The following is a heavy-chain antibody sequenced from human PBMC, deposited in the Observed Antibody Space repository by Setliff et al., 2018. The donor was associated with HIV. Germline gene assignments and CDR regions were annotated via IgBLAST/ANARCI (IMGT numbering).Heavy chain of an antibody. Sequence: PSETLSLTCTVSGDSVSGYYWTWIRQPPGKGLEWIGDMYTTGSTNYNASLKSRVTMSVDTSKNQFSLSLRSVTAADTAFYYCARASVGVTGLYAFDIWGKGQWSPSPQ. CDR1: GDSVSGYY. CDR3: ARASVGVTGLYAFDI. D-gene: IGHD1-26*01. CDR2: MYTTGST. J-gene: IGHJ3*02. V-gene: IGHV4-4*08.